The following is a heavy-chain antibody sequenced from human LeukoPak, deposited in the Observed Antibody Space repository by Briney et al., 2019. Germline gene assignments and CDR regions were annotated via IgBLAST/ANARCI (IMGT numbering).Heavy chain of an antibody. CDR2: ISYDGSNK. CDR3: ARTYYQYFQH. V-gene: IGHV3-30-3*01. D-gene: IGHD3-22*01. Sequence: GRSLRLSCAASGFTFNRYAMHWVRQAPGKGLEWVAVISYDGSNKYYADSVKGRFTISRDNAKNSLYLQMNSLRAEDTAVYYCARTYYQYFQHWGQGTLVTVSS. CDR1: GFTFNRYA. J-gene: IGHJ1*01.